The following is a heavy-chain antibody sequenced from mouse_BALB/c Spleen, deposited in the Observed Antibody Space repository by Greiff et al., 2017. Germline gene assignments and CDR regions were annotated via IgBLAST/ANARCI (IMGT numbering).Heavy chain of an antibody. V-gene: IGHV1-9*01. CDR3: AEGGYDYGAMDY. CDR1: GYTFSSYW. CDR2: ILPGSGST. J-gene: IGHJ4*01. D-gene: IGHD2-4*01. Sequence: VQLQQSGAELMKPGASVKISCKATGYTFSSYWIEWVKQRPGHGLEWIGEILPGSGSTNYNEKFKGKATFTADTSSNTAYMQLSSLTSEDSAVYYCAEGGYDYGAMDYWGQGTSVTVSS.